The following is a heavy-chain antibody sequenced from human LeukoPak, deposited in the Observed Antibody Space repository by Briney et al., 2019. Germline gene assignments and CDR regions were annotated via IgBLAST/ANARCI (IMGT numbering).Heavy chain of an antibody. V-gene: IGHV3-30*03. D-gene: IGHD4-11*01. CDR1: GFTFSSYG. CDR3: ARDRSNYPYYYYGMDV. CDR2: ISYDGSNK. Sequence: GGSLRLSCAASGFTFSSYGMHWVRQAPGKGLEWVAVISYDGSNKYYADSVKGRFTISRDNSKNTLYLQMNSLRAEDTAVYYCARDRSNYPYYYYGMDVWGQGTTVTVSS. J-gene: IGHJ6*02.